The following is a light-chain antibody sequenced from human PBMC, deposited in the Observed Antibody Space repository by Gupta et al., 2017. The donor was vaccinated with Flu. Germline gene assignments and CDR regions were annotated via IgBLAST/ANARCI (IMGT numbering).Light chain of an antibody. CDR3: QQYYSTPPFT. Sequence: INCKSSQSFLYSSNNKNYLAWYQQKPGQPPKLLIYWASTRESGVPDRFSGSGSGTDFTLTISSLQAEDVAVYYCQQYYSTPPFTFGPGTKVDIK. V-gene: IGKV4-1*01. CDR1: QSFLYSSNNKNY. J-gene: IGKJ3*01. CDR2: WAS.